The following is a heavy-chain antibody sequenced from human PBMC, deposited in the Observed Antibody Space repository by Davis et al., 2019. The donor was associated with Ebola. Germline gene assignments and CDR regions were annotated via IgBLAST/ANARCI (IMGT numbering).Heavy chain of an antibody. CDR1: GGSISSYY. J-gene: IGHJ5*02. V-gene: IGHV4-59*08. Sequence: SETLSLTCTVSGGSISSYYWSWIRQPPAKGLEWIGYIYYSGSTHYNPSLKSRVTISVDTSKNQFSLKLSSVTAADTAVYYCARRTMITFGGIIVKGDWFDPWGQGTLVTVSS. D-gene: IGHD3-16*02. CDR3: ARRTMITFGGIIVKGDWFDP. CDR2: IYYSGST.